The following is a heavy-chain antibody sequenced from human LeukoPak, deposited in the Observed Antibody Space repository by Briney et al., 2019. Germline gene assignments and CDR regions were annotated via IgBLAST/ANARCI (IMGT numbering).Heavy chain of an antibody. D-gene: IGHD6-13*01. Sequence: GGSLRLSCAASGFTFSSYWMNWVRQAPGKGLEWVANIKQDGSEKYYVDSVKGRFTISRDNAKNSLYLQMNSLRAEDTAVYYCARVPGYSSSWEDYWGQGTLVTVSS. J-gene: IGHJ4*02. CDR2: IKQDGSEK. CDR3: ARVPGYSSSWEDY. CDR1: GFTFSSYW. V-gene: IGHV3-7*03.